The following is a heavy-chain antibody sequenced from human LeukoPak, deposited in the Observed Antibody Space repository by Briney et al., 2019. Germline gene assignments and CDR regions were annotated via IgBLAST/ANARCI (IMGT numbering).Heavy chain of an antibody. V-gene: IGHV3-23*01. Sequence: GGSLRLSCVASGFTFSNYWVSWVRQAPGKGLEWVSTFSASGGSGGSTYYADSVKGRFTISRDNSENTLYLQMNSLRAEDTAVYYCARFSRVRGSGSYKYWGQGTLVTVSS. J-gene: IGHJ4*02. D-gene: IGHD3-10*01. CDR2: FSASGGSGGST. CDR3: ARFSRVRGSGSYKY. CDR1: GFTFSNYW.